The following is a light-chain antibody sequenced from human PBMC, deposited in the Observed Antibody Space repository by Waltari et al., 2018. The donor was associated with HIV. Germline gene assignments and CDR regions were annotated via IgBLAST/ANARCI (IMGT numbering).Light chain of an antibody. V-gene: IGKV1-5*03. CDR3: LQYNSFPYT. CDR1: QTVNVW. Sequence: DIQMTQSPSTVSASVGDRVTIACRASQTVNVWVAWLQQKPGRAPRLLIYKATALADGVPSRFSGSGSATEFTLTISSLQPDDFATYYCLQYNSFPYTFGLGTKLDMK. CDR2: KAT. J-gene: IGKJ2*01.